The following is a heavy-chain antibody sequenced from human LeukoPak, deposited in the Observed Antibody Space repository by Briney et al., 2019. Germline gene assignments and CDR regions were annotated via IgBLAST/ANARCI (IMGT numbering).Heavy chain of an antibody. D-gene: IGHD1-26*01. CDR1: GFTVSSNE. Sequence: GGSLRLSCAASGFTVSSNEMSWVRQAPGKGLEWVSSISGGSTYYADSVKGRFTISRDNSKNTLYLQMNSLRAEDTALYFCAQWSRYFGYWGQGTLVTVSS. CDR2: ISGGST. J-gene: IGHJ4*02. CDR3: AQWSRYFGY. V-gene: IGHV3-38-3*01.